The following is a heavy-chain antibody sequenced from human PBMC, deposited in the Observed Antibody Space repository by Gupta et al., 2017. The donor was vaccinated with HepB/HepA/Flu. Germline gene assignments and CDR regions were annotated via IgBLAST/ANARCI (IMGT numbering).Heavy chain of an antibody. CDR1: GFTFDALG. CDR3: ARKANVDAPMVDDDFDI. CDR2: IDWNGGST. Sequence: EVQLVESGGGVVRPGGSLRLSCAASGFTFDALGVSRVRQAPGEGLEWVSRIDWNGGSTDDADSVKGRFTISRDNARNSLYLQMNSLRAEDTAVYYCARKANVDAPMVDDDFDIWGQGAKVTVSS. J-gene: IGHJ3*02. D-gene: IGHD5-18*01. V-gene: IGHV3-20*04.